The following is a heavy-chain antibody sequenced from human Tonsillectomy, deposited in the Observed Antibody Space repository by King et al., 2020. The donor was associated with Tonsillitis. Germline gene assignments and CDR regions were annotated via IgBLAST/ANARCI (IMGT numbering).Heavy chain of an antibody. V-gene: IGHV3-9*01. D-gene: IGHD6-19*01. CDR3: AKDLYLQIAVAGH. J-gene: IGHJ4*02. CDR2: ISWNSGSI. Sequence: VQLVESGGGLVQPGRSLRLSCAASGFTFDDYAMHWVRQAPGKGLEWVSGISWNSGSIGYADSVKGRFTISRDNAKNSLYLQMKSLRAEDTALYYCAKDLYLQIAVAGHWAQGTLVTVSS. CDR1: GFTFDDYA.